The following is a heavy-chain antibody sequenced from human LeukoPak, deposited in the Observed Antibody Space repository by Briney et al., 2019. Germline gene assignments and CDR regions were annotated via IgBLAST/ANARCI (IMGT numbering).Heavy chain of an antibody. D-gene: IGHD3-22*01. J-gene: IGHJ6*04. CDR1: GFTFSSYA. CDR2: ISGSGGST. CDR3: AKPYYYDSSGYYSAMDV. V-gene: IGHV3-23*01. Sequence: GGSLRLSCAASGFTFSSYAMSWVRQAPGKGLEWVSAISGSGGSTYYADSVKGRFTISRDNSKNTLYLQMNSLRAEDTAVYYCAKPYYYDSSGYYSAMDVWGKGTTVTISS.